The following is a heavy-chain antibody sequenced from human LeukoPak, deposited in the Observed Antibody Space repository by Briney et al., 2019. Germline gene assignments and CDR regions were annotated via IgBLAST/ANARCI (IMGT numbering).Heavy chain of an antibody. D-gene: IGHD4-17*01. V-gene: IGHV3-30-3*01. CDR1: GFTFSSYA. CDR3: ARENDDYGDYVFDY. J-gene: IGHJ4*02. Sequence: GRSLRLSCAASGFTFSSYAMHWVRQAPGKGLEWVAVISYDGSNKYYADSVKGRFTISRDNSKNTLYLQMNSLRAEDTAVYYCARENDDYGDYVFDYWGQGTLVTVSS. CDR2: ISYDGSNK.